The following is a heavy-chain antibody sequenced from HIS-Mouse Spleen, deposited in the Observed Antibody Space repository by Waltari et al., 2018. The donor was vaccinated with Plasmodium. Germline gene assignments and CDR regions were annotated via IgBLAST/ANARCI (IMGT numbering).Heavy chain of an antibody. CDR1: GGSISSYY. V-gene: IGHV4-59*08. J-gene: IGHJ4*02. CDR3: ARLRYSYGYFDY. CDR2: IYYSGST. Sequence: QVQLQESGPGLVKPSETLSLTCTVSGGSISSYYWSWIRQPPGKGLEWIGYIYYSGSTNYNPPRKGRVTISVDTSKNQFALKLSSVTAADTAVYYCARLRYSYGYFDYWGQGTLVTVSS. D-gene: IGHD5-18*01.